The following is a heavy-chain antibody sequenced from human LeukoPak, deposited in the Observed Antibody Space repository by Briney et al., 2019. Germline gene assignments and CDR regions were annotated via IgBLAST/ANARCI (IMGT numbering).Heavy chain of an antibody. CDR2: INHSGST. CDR3: ARALRYSSSSRLDY. Sequence: PSETLSLTCAVYGGSFSGYYWSWIRQPPGKGLEWIGEINHSGSTNYNPSLKSRVTISVDTSKNQFSLKLSSVTAADTAVNYCARALRYSSSSRLDYWGQGTLVTVSS. CDR1: GGSFSGYY. D-gene: IGHD6-13*01. J-gene: IGHJ4*02. V-gene: IGHV4-34*01.